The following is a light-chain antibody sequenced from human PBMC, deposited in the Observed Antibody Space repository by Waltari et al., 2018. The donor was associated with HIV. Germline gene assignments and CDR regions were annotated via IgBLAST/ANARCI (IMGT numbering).Light chain of an antibody. CDR1: YSDVDGYNY. CDR3: CSYAGYYTYV. CDR2: DFT. Sequence: QSALTQPRSVAGSPGQSVTFSCTGTYSDVDGYNYVSWYQLHPGKAPRLIFYDFTTRPSGVPDRFSGSKSGKTASLTISGVQPEDEADYYCCSYAGYYTYVCGTGT. V-gene: IGLV2-11*01. J-gene: IGLJ1*01.